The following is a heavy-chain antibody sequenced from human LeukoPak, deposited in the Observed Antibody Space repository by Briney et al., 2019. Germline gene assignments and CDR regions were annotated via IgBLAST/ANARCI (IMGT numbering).Heavy chain of an antibody. Sequence: PSETLSLTCAVYGGSFSGYYWSWIRQPPGKGLEWIGEINHSGSTNYNPSLKSRVTISVDTSKNQFSLKLSSVTAADTAVYYCARGTAAYYGSGSYNYWGQGTLVTVSP. V-gene: IGHV4-34*01. J-gene: IGHJ4*02. CDR1: GGSFSGYY. D-gene: IGHD3-10*01. CDR3: ARGTAAYYGSGSYNY. CDR2: INHSGST.